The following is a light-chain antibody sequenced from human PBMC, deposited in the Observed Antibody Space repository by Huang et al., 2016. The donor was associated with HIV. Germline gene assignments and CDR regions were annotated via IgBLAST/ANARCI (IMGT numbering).Light chain of an antibody. CDR2: GAS. CDR3: QQFNNWPYT. CDR1: QNVGSN. V-gene: IGKV3-15*01. Sequence: EIVMTQSPATLSVSPGERATLSCRASQNVGSNLAWYQQKPGQAPRLLFYGASTRATGIPARLSGSGSGTDFTLTINSLQSEDFAVYFCQQFNNWPYTFGQGTKLEI. J-gene: IGKJ2*01.